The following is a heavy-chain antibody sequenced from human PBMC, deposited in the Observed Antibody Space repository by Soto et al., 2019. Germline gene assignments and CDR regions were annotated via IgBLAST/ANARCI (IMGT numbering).Heavy chain of an antibody. CDR2: IYWDDDK. Sequence: QITLKESGPTLVKPTQPLTLTCTFSGFSLSTSGVGVGWIRQPPGKALEWLALIYWDDDKRYSPSLKSRLTNTKDTSKTQVVLTMTDMDPVDTATYCGAPFYGGYNWFDPWGQGTLVTVSS. V-gene: IGHV2-5*02. D-gene: IGHD5-12*01. J-gene: IGHJ5*02. CDR1: GFSLSTSGVG. CDR3: APFYGGYNWFDP.